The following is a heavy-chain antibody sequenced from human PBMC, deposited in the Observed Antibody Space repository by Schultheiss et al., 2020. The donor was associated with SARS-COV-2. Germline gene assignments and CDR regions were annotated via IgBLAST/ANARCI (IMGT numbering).Heavy chain of an antibody. V-gene: IGHV4-38-2*01. Sequence: SETLSLTCAVSGYSISSGYYWGWIRQPPGKGLEWIGRIYTSGSTNYNPSLKSRVTMSVDTSKNQFSLKLSSVTAADTAVYYCARAGSSIEPGWFDPWGQGTLVTVSS. CDR3: ARAGSSIEPGWFDP. CDR2: IYTSGST. J-gene: IGHJ5*02. CDR1: GYSISSGYY. D-gene: IGHD6-13*01.